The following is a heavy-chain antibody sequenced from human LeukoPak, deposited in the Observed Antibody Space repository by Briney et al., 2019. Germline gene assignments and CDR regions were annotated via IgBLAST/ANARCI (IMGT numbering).Heavy chain of an antibody. CDR3: AKDGLVPAAMALNFDY. D-gene: IGHD2-2*01. V-gene: IGHV3-23*01. CDR1: GFTFSSYA. Sequence: PGGSLRLSCAASGFTFSSYAMSWVRQAPGKGLEWVSAISGSGGSTYYADSVKGRFTISRDNSKNTLYLQMNSLRAEDTAVYYCAKDGLVPAAMALNFDYWGQGTLVTVSS. CDR2: ISGSGGST. J-gene: IGHJ4*02.